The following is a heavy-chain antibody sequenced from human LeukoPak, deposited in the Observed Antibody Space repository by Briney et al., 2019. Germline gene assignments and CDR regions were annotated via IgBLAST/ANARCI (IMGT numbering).Heavy chain of an antibody. Sequence: ASVKVSCKASGYTFTSYDINWVRQATGQGLERMGWMNPNSGNTGYAQKFQGRVTMTRNTSISTAYMELSSLRSEDTAVYYCSRGRGRGDFWSGYHYYYYMDVWGKGTTVTVSS. J-gene: IGHJ6*03. D-gene: IGHD3-3*01. V-gene: IGHV1-8*01. CDR1: GYTFTSYD. CDR2: MNPNSGNT. CDR3: SRGRGRGDFWSGYHYYYYMDV.